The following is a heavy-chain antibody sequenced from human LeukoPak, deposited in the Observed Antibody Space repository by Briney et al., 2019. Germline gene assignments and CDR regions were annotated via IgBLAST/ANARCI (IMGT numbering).Heavy chain of an antibody. CDR1: GGSISNSY. CDR3: ARENYYDSSGYSEGLDV. V-gene: IGHV4-4*07. CDR2: MYVSGTT. J-gene: IGHJ6*02. D-gene: IGHD3-22*01. Sequence: SETLSLTCTVSGGSISNSYWSWIQQPAGKGLEWIGRMYVSGTTNYNPSLRSRVTMSVDTSKNQFSLRLSSVTAADTAVYYCARENYYDSSGYSEGLDVWGQGTTVTVSS.